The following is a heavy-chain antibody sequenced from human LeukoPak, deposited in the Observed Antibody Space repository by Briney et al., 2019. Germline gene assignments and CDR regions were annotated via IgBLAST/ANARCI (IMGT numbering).Heavy chain of an antibody. D-gene: IGHD3-3*01. CDR2: INSDGSST. V-gene: IGHV3-74*01. CDR3: VKGRATYDFWCGSDY. J-gene: IGHJ4*02. Sequence: GGSLTLSSAASGFTFSSYWMHWVRQAPGKGLVWVSRINSDGSSTSYADSVKGRFTISRDNAKNTLYLQMSSLRAEDTAVYYCVKGRATYDFWCGSDYWGRGTLVTVSS. CDR1: GFTFSSYW.